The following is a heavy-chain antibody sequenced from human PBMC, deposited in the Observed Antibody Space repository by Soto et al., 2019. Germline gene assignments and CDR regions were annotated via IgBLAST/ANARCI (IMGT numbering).Heavy chain of an antibody. Sequence: GALVKVSCKASGYTFTGYYMHWVRQAPGQGLEWMGWINPNSGGTNYAQKFQGRVTMTRDTSISTAYMELSRLRSDDTAVYYCAREGPRTDSTSDANFDYWGQGTLVTVSS. D-gene: IGHD2-2*01. CDR2: INPNSGGT. J-gene: IGHJ4*02. CDR1: GYTFTGYY. V-gene: IGHV1-2*02. CDR3: AREGPRTDSTSDANFDY.